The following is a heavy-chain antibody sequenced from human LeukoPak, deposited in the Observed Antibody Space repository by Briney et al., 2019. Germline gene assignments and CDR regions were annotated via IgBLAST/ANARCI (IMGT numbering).Heavy chain of an antibody. D-gene: IGHD1-1*01. J-gene: IGHJ6*03. CDR2: IIPIFGTA. V-gene: IGHV1-69*05. CDR3: ARAASTGTFDYYYYYMDV. Sequence: SAKVSCKASGGTFSSYAISWVRQAPGQGLEWMGVIIPIFGTANYAQKFQGRVTITTDESTSTAYMELSSLRSEDTAVYYCARAASTGTFDYYYYYMDVWGKGTTVTVSS. CDR1: GGTFSSYA.